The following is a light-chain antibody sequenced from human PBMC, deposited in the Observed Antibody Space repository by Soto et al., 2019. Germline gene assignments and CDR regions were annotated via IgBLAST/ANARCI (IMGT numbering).Light chain of an antibody. CDR2: STN. Sequence: QSVLTQPPSASGTPGQRVTISCSGSSSNIGSHAVNWYQHLPGTAPKLLVYSTNQRPSGAPDRFSGSKSGTSASLAISGLQSEDEADYYCATWDDSPSDVVFGGGTKLTVL. CDR1: SSNIGSHA. CDR3: ATWDDSPSDVV. J-gene: IGLJ2*01. V-gene: IGLV1-44*01.